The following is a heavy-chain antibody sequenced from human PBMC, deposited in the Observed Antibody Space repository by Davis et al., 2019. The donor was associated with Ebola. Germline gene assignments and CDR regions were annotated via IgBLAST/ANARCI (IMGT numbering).Heavy chain of an antibody. CDR2: LGTSADT. D-gene: IGHD5/OR15-5a*01. Sequence: GGSLRLSCAAPGFIFSSYVMSWVRQAPGKGLEWVSTLGTSADTYYADSVKGRFTISRDTAKNTLYLQMNNLRAEDTAVYYCARGSTMTGYWYFDLWGRGNLVTASS. V-gene: IGHV3-23*01. J-gene: IGHJ2*01. CDR3: ARGSTMTGYWYFDL. CDR1: GFIFSSYV.